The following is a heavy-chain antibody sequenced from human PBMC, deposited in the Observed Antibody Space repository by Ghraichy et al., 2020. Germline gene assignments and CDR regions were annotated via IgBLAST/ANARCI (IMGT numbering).Heavy chain of an antibody. CDR2: IYHSGST. J-gene: IGHJ4*02. V-gene: IGHV4-4*02. D-gene: IGHD3-10*01. CDR1: GGSISSSNW. CDR3: ARVAHKGPRITMVRGPHIYGLFDY. Sequence: GSLSLTCAVSGGSISSSNWWSWVRQPPGKGLEWIGEIYHSGSTNYNPSLKSRVTISVDKSKNQFSLKLSSVTAADTAVYYCARVAHKGPRITMVRGPHIYGLFDYWGQGTLVTVSS.